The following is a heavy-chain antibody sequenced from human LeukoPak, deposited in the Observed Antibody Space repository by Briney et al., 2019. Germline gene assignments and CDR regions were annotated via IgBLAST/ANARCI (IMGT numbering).Heavy chain of an antibody. CDR2: ISGSGGST. CDR1: GFTFSSYA. D-gene: IGHD3-22*01. Sequence: GGSLRLSCAASGFTFSSYAMSWVRQAPGKGLEWVSGISGSGGSTYYADSVKGRFTISRDNSKNTLYLQLSSLRAEDTAVYYCARGTHYYNSSGYWDDGGDAFDIWGQGTMVTVSS. J-gene: IGHJ3*02. V-gene: IGHV3-23*01. CDR3: ARGTHYYNSSGYWDDGGDAFDI.